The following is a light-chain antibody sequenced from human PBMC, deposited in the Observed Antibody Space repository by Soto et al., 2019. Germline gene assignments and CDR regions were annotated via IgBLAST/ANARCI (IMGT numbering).Light chain of an antibody. CDR3: QTWGTAIRVV. CDR2: LSSDGSH. J-gene: IGLJ2*01. V-gene: IGLV4-69*02. CDR1: SGHSNYA. Sequence: QLVLTQSPSASASLGASVKLTCTLSSGHSNYAIAWHQQQPGKGPRYLMKLSSDGSHTKGDGIPDRFSGSSSGAQRYLTISSLQSEDEADYYCQTWGTAIRVVFGGGTKLTVL.